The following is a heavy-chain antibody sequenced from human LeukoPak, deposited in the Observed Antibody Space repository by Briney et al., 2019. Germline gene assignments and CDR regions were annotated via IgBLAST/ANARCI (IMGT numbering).Heavy chain of an antibody. CDR2: INSDGSRI. CDR1: GFTFSSHW. Sequence: GGSLRLSCAASGFTFSSHWMHWVRQAPGKGLVWVSRINSDGSRISYADSVKGRFTISRDNAKNTVYLQMNSLRAEDTAVYCCARDRGSTEFDYWGQGTLVTVSS. CDR3: ARDRGSTEFDY. V-gene: IGHV3-74*01. D-gene: IGHD1-26*01. J-gene: IGHJ4*02.